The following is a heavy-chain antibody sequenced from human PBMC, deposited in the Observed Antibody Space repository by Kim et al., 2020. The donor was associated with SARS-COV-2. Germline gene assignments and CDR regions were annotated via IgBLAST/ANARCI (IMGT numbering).Heavy chain of an antibody. D-gene: IGHD2-15*01. CDR2: IYYSGST. V-gene: IGHV4-39*07. Sequence: SETLSLTCTVSGGSISSSSYYWGWIRQPPGKGLEWIGSIYYSGSTYYNPSLKSRVTISVDTSKNQFSLKLSSVTAADTAVYYCARDKLSVDYWGQGTLVTVSS. J-gene: IGHJ4*02. CDR3: ARDKLSVDY. CDR1: GGSISSSSYY.